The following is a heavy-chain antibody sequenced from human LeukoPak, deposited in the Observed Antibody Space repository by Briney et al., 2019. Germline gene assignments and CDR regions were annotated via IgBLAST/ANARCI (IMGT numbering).Heavy chain of an antibody. J-gene: IGHJ6*02. CDR2: IWYNGSNK. D-gene: IGHD3-10*01. V-gene: IGHV3-33*01. CDR3: ARGGVRSPMVRGVIYYYGMDV. Sequence: GGSLRLSCAASGFTFSSYGMHWVRQAPGKGLEWVAVIWYNGSNKYYADSVKGRFSISRDNSKNTLYLQMNSLRAEDTAVYYCARGGVRSPMVRGVIYYYGMDVWGQGTTVTVSS. CDR1: GFTFSSYG.